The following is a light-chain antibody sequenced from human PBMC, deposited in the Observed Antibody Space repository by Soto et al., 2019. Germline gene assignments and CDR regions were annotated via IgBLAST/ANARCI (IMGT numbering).Light chain of an antibody. CDR2: RTS. V-gene: IGKV3-20*01. CDR3: QQYDSSPRT. Sequence: EILMTQSPATLSVSPGERATLACMSSQSVSSSYLAWYQQKPGQAPRLLIYRTSNRATGIPDRFSGSGSGTDFTLTISRLEPEDFAVYWCQQYDSSPRTFGQGTKVDI. J-gene: IGKJ1*01. CDR1: QSVSSSY.